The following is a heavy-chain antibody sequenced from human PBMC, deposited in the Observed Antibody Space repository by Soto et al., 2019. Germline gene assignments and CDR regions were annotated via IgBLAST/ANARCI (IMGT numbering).Heavy chain of an antibody. CDR1: GYTFTSYD. CDR2: MNPNSGDT. V-gene: IGHV1-8*01. Sequence: VASVKVSCKASGYTFTSYDINWVRQATGQGLEWMGWMNPNSGDTGYAQKFQGRVTMTRNTSISTAYMELSSLRSEDTAVYYCARGVQYCSGGSCYEDSWGQGTLVTVSS. CDR3: ARGVQYCSGGSCYEDS. D-gene: IGHD2-15*01. J-gene: IGHJ4*02.